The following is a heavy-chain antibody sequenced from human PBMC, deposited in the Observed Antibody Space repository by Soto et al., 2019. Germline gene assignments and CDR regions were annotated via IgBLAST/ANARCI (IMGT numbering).Heavy chain of an antibody. J-gene: IGHJ4*02. CDR3: AKGADSTGYYNFDY. V-gene: IGHV3-30*18. CDR1: GFTFSTYG. CDR2: ISYDGSKK. D-gene: IGHD3-22*01. Sequence: GGSLRLSCAASGFTFSTYGMHWVRQAPGKGLEWVAVISYDGSKKYYIDSVKGRFTISRDNSKNTLYLQMNSLRTEDTAVYYCAKGADSTGYYNFDYWGQGTLVTVSS.